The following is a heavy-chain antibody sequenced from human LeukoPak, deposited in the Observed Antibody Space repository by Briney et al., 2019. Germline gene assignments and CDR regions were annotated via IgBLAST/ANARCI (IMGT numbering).Heavy chain of an antibody. D-gene: IGHD5-18*01. V-gene: IGHV3-48*03. Sequence: GGSLRLSCAASGFTFSSYEMNWVRQAPGRGLEWVSYISTTGSTIYYAESVKGRFTISRDNAKNSLYLQMNSLRADDTAVYYCATDINSYGYGRGQGPLVTVSS. J-gene: IGHJ4*02. CDR1: GFTFSSYE. CDR3: ATDINSYGYG. CDR2: ISTTGSTI.